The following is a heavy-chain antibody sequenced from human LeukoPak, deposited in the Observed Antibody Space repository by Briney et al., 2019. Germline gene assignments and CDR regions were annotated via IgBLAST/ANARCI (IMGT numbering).Heavy chain of an antibody. Sequence: PGGSLVLSCTASGFIFGDYAMTWFRPAPGKGLEWGGFIRAKGYGVTTEYAASVKGRFTISRDDSKSIAYLQMNSLQTEDTAVYFCTRVPIRTVTMIIVIRGHDAFDIWGQGTMVTVSS. D-gene: IGHD3-22*01. V-gene: IGHV3-49*03. CDR2: IRAKGYGVTT. CDR3: TRVPIRTVTMIIVIRGHDAFDI. CDR1: GFIFGDYA. J-gene: IGHJ3*02.